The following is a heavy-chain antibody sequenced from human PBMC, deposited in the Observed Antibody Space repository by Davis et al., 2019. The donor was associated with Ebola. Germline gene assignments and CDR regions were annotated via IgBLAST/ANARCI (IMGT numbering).Heavy chain of an antibody. CDR2: ISAYNDNT. CDR1: VYTFTTYG. V-gene: IGHV1-18*01. CDR3: ARDRYCSGGSCYSSYYYGMDV. J-gene: IGHJ6*02. D-gene: IGHD2-15*01. Sequence: ASVQVSCKASVYTFTTYGISWVRQAPGQGLEGMGWISAYNDNTNYAQKLQGRVTMTTDTSTSTAYMELRSLRSDDTAVYYCARDRYCSGGSCYSSYYYGMDVWGQGTTVTVSS.